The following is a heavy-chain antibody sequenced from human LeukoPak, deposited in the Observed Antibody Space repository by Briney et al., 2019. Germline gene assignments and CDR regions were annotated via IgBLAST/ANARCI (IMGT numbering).Heavy chain of an antibody. CDR1: GGSISSSKW. CDR3: ARVNPTHFYYYYMDV. V-gene: IGHV4-4*02. Sequence: SETLSLTCAVSGGSISSSKWWSWVRQPPGKGLEWIGEIYHSGTTNYKPSLKRRVTISVDKSKNQVSLKLSSVTAADTAVYYCARVNPTHFYYYYMDVWGKGTTVTVSS. J-gene: IGHJ6*03. CDR2: IYHSGTT.